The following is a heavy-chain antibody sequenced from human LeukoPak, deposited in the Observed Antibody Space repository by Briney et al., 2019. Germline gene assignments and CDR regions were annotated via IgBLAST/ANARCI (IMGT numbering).Heavy chain of an antibody. CDR3: ARVTVDHGGNVYYFDY. Sequence: GGSLRLSCAAPGFTFDDYGMSWVRQAPGKGLEWVSGINWNGGSTGYADSVKGRFTISRDNAKNSLYLQMNSLRAEDTALYYCARVTVDHGGNVYYFDYWGQGTLVTVSS. CDR2: INWNGGST. D-gene: IGHD4-23*01. V-gene: IGHV3-20*04. J-gene: IGHJ4*02. CDR1: GFTFDDYG.